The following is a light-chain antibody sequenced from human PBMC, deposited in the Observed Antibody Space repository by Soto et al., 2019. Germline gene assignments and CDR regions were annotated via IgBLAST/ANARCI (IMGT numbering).Light chain of an antibody. CDR3: QQLNSYPWT. V-gene: IGKV1-9*01. J-gene: IGKJ1*01. CDR1: QGISSY. Sequence: DIQLTQSPSFLSASVGDIVTITCRAIQGISSYLSWYQQKPGKAPKLLIYAASTLQSGVPSRFSGSGSGTEFTRTFSSLQPEDFATYYCQQLNSYPWTGGQGTKVVIK. CDR2: AAS.